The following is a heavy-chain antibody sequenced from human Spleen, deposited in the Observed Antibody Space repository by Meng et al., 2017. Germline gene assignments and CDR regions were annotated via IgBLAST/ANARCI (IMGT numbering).Heavy chain of an antibody. CDR3: ASWIYSCGWQ. CDR1: GGSISSSSYY. J-gene: IGHJ4*02. V-gene: IGHV4-39*07. D-gene: IGHD6-19*01. CDR2: IYYSGST. Sequence: LTLHESGPGLLKPSETLSLTVTVSGGSISSSSYYWGWIRQPPGKGLEWIGTIYYSGSTNYNPSLKSRVTIAIDKSKNQFSLKLSSVTAADTAVYYCASWIYSCGWQWGQGALVTVSS.